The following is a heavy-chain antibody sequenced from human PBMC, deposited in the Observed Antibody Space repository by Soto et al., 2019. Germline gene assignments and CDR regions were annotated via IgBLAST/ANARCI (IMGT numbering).Heavy chain of an antibody. Sequence: PGGSLRLSCAASGFTFDDYTMHWVRQAPGKGLEWVSLISWDGGSTYYADSVKGRFTISRDNSKNSLYLQMNSLRTEDTALYYCAKNAGSGSSVYYYGMDVWGQGTTVTVSS. CDR2: ISWDGGST. D-gene: IGHD6-6*01. CDR3: AKNAGSGSSVYYYGMDV. CDR1: GFTFDDYT. V-gene: IGHV3-43*01. J-gene: IGHJ6*02.